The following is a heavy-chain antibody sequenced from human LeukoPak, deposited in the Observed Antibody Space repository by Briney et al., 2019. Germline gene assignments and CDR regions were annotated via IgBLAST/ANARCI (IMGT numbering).Heavy chain of an antibody. CDR3: ARDRYCSGGGCPDYYYGMDV. Sequence: GRSLRLSCAASGFTFSSYAMHWVCQAPGKGLEWVAVISYDGSNKYYADSVKGRFTISRDNSKNTLYLQMNSLRAEDRALYYCARDRYCSGGGCPDYYYGMDVWGQGTTVTVSS. CDR1: GFTFSSYA. CDR2: ISYDGSNK. V-gene: IGHV3-30*04. J-gene: IGHJ6*02. D-gene: IGHD2-15*01.